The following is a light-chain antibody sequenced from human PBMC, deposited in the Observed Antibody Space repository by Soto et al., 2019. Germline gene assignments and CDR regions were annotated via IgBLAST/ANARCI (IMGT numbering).Light chain of an antibody. CDR1: QGIDNY. CDR2: TAS. Sequence: DIQLTQSPSFLCASIGDRVTITCRASQGIDNYLAWYQQKPGEAPKLLIHTASTLQSGVPSRFSGSGFGTEFTFTISSLQPEDFATYYCQHRHSYPITFGQGTRLEIK. V-gene: IGKV1-9*01. CDR3: QHRHSYPIT. J-gene: IGKJ5*01.